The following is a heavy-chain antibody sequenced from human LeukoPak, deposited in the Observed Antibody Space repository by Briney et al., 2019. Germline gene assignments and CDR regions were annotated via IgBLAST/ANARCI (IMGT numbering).Heavy chain of an antibody. CDR1: GFTFNNYA. D-gene: IGHD1-1*01. CDR3: AKETQLTVSALFDY. V-gene: IGHV3-23*01. J-gene: IGHJ4*02. Sequence: GESLRLSCAASGFTFNNYAMSWVRQAPGKGLEWASAISGSGGSTFYADSVKGRFTISRDSSKNTLFLQVNSLRAEDTAVYYCAKETQLTVSALFDYWGQGTLVTVSS. CDR2: ISGSGGST.